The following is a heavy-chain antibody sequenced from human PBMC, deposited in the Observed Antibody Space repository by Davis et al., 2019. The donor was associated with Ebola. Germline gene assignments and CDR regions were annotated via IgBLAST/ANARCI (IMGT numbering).Heavy chain of an antibody. CDR2: IYPGDSDT. Sequence: PGGSLRLSCKGSGYSFTSYWIGWVRQMPGKGLEWMGIIYPGDSDTRYSPSFQGQVTISADKSISTAYLQWSSLKASDTAMYYCARRMVINNWYFDLWGRGTLVTVSS. CDR3: ARRMVINNWYFDL. V-gene: IGHV5-51*01. CDR1: GYSFTSYW. D-gene: IGHD3-22*01. J-gene: IGHJ2*01.